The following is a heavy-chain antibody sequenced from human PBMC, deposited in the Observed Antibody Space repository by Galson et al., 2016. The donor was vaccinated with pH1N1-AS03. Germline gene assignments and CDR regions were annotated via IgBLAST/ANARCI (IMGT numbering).Heavy chain of an antibody. V-gene: IGHV3-7*01. Sequence: SLRLSCAASGFSFSASWMSWVRQAPGKGLEWVANIRQDGSEKYYVDSVEGRFTISRDNAKNSLYLQMNSLTDDDTAVYYCVRDYWGSWIRGQGILVTVSS. CDR3: VRDYWGSWI. CDR1: GFSFSASW. J-gene: IGHJ4*02. CDR2: IRQDGSEK. D-gene: IGHD7-27*01.